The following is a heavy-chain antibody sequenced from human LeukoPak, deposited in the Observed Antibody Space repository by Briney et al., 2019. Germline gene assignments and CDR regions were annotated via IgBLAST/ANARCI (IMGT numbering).Heavy chain of an antibody. CDR2: IYYSGST. CDR1: GGSISSYY. Sequence: SETLSLTCTVSGGSISSYYWSWIRQPPGKGLEWIGYIYYSGSTNYNPSLKSRVTISVDTSKNQFSLKLSSVTAADTAVYYCARGQDFWSGYYLNYYMDVWGKGTTVTVSS. V-gene: IGHV4-59*01. J-gene: IGHJ6*03. D-gene: IGHD3-3*01. CDR3: ARGQDFWSGYYLNYYMDV.